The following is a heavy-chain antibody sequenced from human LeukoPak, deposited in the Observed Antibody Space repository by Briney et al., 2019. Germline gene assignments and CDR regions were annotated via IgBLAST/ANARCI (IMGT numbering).Heavy chain of an antibody. Sequence: ASLKVSCKASGYTFTSYYMHWVRHAPGQGLEWMGIINPSGGSTSSAQKFQGRVTMTRDTSTSTVYMELSSLRSEDTAVYYCARLRAYYYYGMDVWGQGTTVTVS. V-gene: IGHV1-46*01. CDR1: GYTFTSYY. J-gene: IGHJ6*02. CDR2: INPSGGST. CDR3: ARLRAYYYYGMDV.